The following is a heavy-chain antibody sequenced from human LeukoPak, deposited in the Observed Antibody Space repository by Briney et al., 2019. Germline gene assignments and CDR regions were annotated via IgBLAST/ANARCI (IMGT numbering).Heavy chain of an antibody. CDR2: ISGSGGST. CDR3: AKDRFGGVIVLDY. D-gene: IGHD3-16*02. Sequence: PGGSLRLSCAASGFTVSSNYMSWVRQAPGKGLEWVSAISGSGGSTYYADSVKGRFTISRDNSKNTLYLQMNSLRAEDTAVYYCAKDRFGGVIVLDYWGQGTLVTVSS. CDR1: GFTVSSNY. J-gene: IGHJ4*02. V-gene: IGHV3-23*01.